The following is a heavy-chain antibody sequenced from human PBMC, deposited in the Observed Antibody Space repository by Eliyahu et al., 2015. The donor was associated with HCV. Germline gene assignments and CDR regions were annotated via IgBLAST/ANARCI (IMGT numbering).Heavy chain of an antibody. CDR2: MSHSGSN. V-gene: IGHV4-4*02. CDR1: GGSIXXSHW. J-gene: IGHJ6*02. Sequence: QVQLQQSGPGLVKPSGTLSLTCAASGGSIXXSHWWSWVRQPPGKGLEWIGEMSHSGSNNYNPSLKSRVFISLDKSKNQFSLGLSSVTAADTAVYFCARRPIWSGSNDGYCGMDVWGQGTTVTVSS. D-gene: IGHD3-3*01. CDR3: ARRPIWSGSNDGYCGMDV.